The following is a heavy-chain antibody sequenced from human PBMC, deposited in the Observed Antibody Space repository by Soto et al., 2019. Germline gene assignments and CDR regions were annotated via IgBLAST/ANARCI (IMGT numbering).Heavy chain of an antibody. CDR2: INHSGST. J-gene: IGHJ4*02. Sequence: SETLSLTCAVYGGSFSGYYWSWIRQPPGKGLEWIGEINHSGSTNYNPSLKSRVTISVDTSKNQFSLKLSSVTAADTAVYYCARDRGWYADFDYWGQGTLVTVSS. D-gene: IGHD6-19*01. V-gene: IGHV4-34*01. CDR3: ARDRGWYADFDY. CDR1: GGSFSGYY.